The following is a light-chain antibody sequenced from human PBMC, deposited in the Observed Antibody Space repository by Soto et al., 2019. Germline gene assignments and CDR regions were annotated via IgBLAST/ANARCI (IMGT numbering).Light chain of an antibody. Sequence: DIQMTQSPSSLSASVGDRVTITCRASQSISSYLNWYQQKPGKAPKLLIYAASSLQSGVTSRFSGSRSGTDVTLTISSLQPEDFATYYCQQSYSTPVTFGQGTKVEIK. CDR2: AAS. CDR3: QQSYSTPVT. J-gene: IGKJ1*01. V-gene: IGKV1-39*01. CDR1: QSISSY.